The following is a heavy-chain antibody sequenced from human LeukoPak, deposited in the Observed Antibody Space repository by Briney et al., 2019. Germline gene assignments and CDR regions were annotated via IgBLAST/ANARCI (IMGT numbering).Heavy chain of an antibody. J-gene: IGHJ4*02. D-gene: IGHD4-17*01. CDR3: ARDLYGDYTLDY. CDR2: ISGSGGST. Sequence: PGGSLRLSCAASGFTFSSYAMSWVRQAPGKGVEWVSGISGSGGSTYYADSVKGRFTISRDNAKYSLYLQMNSLRVEDTALYYCARDLYGDYTLDYWGQGTLVTVSS. CDR1: GFTFSSYA. V-gene: IGHV3-23*01.